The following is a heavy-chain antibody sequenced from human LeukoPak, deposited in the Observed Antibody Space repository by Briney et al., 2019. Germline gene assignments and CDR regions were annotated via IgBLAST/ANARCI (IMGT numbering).Heavy chain of an antibody. Sequence: GASVKVSCKASGYTFTSYYMHWVRQAPGQGLEWMGWINPNSGGTNYAQKFQGRVTMTRDTSISTAYMELSRLRSDDTAVYYCARYPSNFRQLVRGYDYWGQGTLVTVSS. D-gene: IGHD6-13*01. CDR1: GYTFTSYY. J-gene: IGHJ4*02. CDR3: ARYPSNFRQLVRGYDY. V-gene: IGHV1-2*02. CDR2: INPNSGGT.